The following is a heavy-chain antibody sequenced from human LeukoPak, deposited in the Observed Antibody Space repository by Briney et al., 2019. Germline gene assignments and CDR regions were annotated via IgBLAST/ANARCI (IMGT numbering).Heavy chain of an antibody. CDR2: IRHNGSDK. Sequence: PGGSLRLSCAASGFTFSSYGMHWVRQAPGKGLEWVAFIRHNGSDKYYADSVKGRFTISRDSSKNTLYLQMNSLRAEDTAVYYCAKVITLSNTPFDYWGQGTLVTVSS. D-gene: IGHD3-16*01. J-gene: IGHJ4*02. CDR1: GFTFSSYG. V-gene: IGHV3-30*02. CDR3: AKVITLSNTPFDY.